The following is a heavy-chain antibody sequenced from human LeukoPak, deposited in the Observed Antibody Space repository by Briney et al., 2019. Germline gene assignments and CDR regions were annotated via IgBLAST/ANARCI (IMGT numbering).Heavy chain of an antibody. J-gene: IGHJ5*02. Sequence: SVKVSCNASRGTFSSYAINWVRQAPGQGLEWMGGIIPIFGTANYAQKFQGRVTITADESTSTAYMELSSLRSEDTAVYYCATDSTGSSWYRDWFDPWGQGTLVTVSS. CDR2: IIPIFGTA. CDR3: ATDSTGSSWYRDWFDP. D-gene: IGHD6-13*01. V-gene: IGHV1-69*13. CDR1: RGTFSSYA.